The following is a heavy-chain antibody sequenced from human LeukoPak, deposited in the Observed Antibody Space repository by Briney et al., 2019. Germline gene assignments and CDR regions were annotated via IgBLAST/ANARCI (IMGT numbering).Heavy chain of an antibody. CDR1: GYTFTSYD. D-gene: IGHD2-2*01. J-gene: IGHJ4*02. CDR2: MNPNSGNT. CDR3: ARSSYCSSTSCSYYFDY. V-gene: IGHV1-8*01. Sequence: ASVKVSRKASGYTFTSYDINWVRQATGQGREWMGWMNPNSGNTGYAQKFQGRVTMTRNTSISTAYMELSSLRSEDTAVYYCARSSYCSSTSCSYYFDYWGQGTLVTVSS.